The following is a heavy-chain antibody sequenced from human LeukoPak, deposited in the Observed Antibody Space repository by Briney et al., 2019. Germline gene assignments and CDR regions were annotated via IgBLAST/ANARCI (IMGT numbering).Heavy chain of an antibody. J-gene: IGHJ4*02. V-gene: IGHV4-61*02. CDR1: GGSISSGSYY. CDR2: IYTSGST. Sequence: PSETLSLTCTVSGGSISSGSYYWSWIRQPAGKGLEWIGRIYTSGSTNYNPSLKSRVTISVDTSKNQFSLKLSSVTAADTAVYYCARSHDYYGSGSYYFWGQGTLVTVSS. CDR3: ARSHDYYGSGSYYF. D-gene: IGHD3-10*01.